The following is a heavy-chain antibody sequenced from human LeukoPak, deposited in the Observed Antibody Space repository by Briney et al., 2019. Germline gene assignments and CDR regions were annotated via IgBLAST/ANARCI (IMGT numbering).Heavy chain of an antibody. V-gene: IGHV3-33*03. D-gene: IGHD6-19*01. Sequence: GGSLRLSCAASGFTFSNYGMHWVRQAPGKGLEWVAVMWYDGTNKYYADSVKGRFTISRDNAKNSLYLQMNSLRAEDTALYYCAKEMAVAGGEDYWSQGTLVTVSS. CDR1: GFTFSNYG. J-gene: IGHJ4*02. CDR2: MWYDGTNK. CDR3: AKEMAVAGGEDY.